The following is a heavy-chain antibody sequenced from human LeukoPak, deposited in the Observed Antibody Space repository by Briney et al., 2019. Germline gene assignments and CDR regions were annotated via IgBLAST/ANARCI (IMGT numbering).Heavy chain of an antibody. CDR2: IKQDGSEK. CDR3: ARVQGLGTFDY. Sequence: GGSLRLSCAASGFTFSSYWMSWVRQAPGKGREWVANIKQDGSEKYYVDSVKGRFTISRDNAKNSLYLQMNSLRAEDTAVYYCARVQGLGTFDYWGQGTLVTVSS. CDR1: GFTFSSYW. D-gene: IGHD7-27*01. J-gene: IGHJ4*02. V-gene: IGHV3-7*01.